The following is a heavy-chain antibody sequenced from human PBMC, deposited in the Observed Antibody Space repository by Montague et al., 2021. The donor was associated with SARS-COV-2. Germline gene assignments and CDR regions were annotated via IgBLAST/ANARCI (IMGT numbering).Heavy chain of an antibody. CDR1: GFTFSSYG. CDR2: ISTTGGNT. D-gene: IGHD2-15*01. J-gene: IGHJ3*01. Sequence: SLRPSCAASGFTFSSYGMNWVRQAPGKGLEWVSAISTTGGNTYYAGSVKGRFIISRDNSKNTLYLQLNSLRAEDTAVYYCAKAGVVVRAAAFDYWGQGTMVTVSS. CDR3: AKAGVVVRAAAFDY. V-gene: IGHV3-23*01.